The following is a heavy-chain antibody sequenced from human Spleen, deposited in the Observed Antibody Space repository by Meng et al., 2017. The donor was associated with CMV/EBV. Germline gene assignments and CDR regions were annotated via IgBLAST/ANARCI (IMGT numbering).Heavy chain of an antibody. CDR2: IYPGDSGT. CDR1: GYRFTGYW. D-gene: IGHD3-22*01. CDR3: ARRPYYYDSSGYFYWDWFDP. Sequence: KVSCKGSGYRFTGYWIGWVRQMPGKGLEWMGIIYPGDSGTRNSLSFQGQVTISADKSISTAYLQWSSLKASDTAMYYCARRPYYYDSSGYFYWDWFDPWGQGTLVTVSS. J-gene: IGHJ5*02. V-gene: IGHV5-51*01.